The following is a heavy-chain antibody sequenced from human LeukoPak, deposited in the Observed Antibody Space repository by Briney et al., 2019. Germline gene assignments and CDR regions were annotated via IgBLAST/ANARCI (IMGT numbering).Heavy chain of an antibody. CDR2: ISSSGCTR. D-gene: IGHD6-19*01. CDR3: AREIVSAVAGNFDY. CDR1: GFTFSSYE. Sequence: PGGSLRLSCAASGFTFSSYETNWVRQAPGKGLEWVSYISSSGCTRTYADSVKGRFTISRDNARNSLYLEMNTLRAEDTAVYYCAREIVSAVAGNFDYWGQGTLVTVSS. V-gene: IGHV3-48*03. J-gene: IGHJ4*02.